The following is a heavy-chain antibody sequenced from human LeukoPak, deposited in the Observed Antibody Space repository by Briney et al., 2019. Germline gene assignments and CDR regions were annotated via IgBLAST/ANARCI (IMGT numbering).Heavy chain of an antibody. V-gene: IGHV3-15*01. CDR3: TTDPLHDMSVF. CDR1: GFTFNKAW. Sequence: GGSLRLSCAASGFTFNKAWMSWVRQPPGKGLEYVGRIKSRTDGGTTDYAAPVTGRFTISRDLQMNSLKTEDTAVYYCTTDPLHDMSVFGGQGTMVTVSS. CDR2: IKSRTDGGTT. D-gene: IGHD3-22*01. J-gene: IGHJ3*01.